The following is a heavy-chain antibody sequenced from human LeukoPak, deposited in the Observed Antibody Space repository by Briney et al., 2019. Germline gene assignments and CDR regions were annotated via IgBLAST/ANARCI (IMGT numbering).Heavy chain of an antibody. CDR1: GFTFSSYA. CDR3: AKTALRSIQVWDY. V-gene: IGHV3-30*04. D-gene: IGHD5-18*01. Sequence: GGSLRLSCAASGFTFSSYAMHWVRQAPGKGLEWVAVISYDGSNKYYADSVKGRFTISRDNSKNTLYLQMNGLRAEDTAVYYCAKTALRSIQVWDYWGQGTLVTVSS. J-gene: IGHJ4*02. CDR2: ISYDGSNK.